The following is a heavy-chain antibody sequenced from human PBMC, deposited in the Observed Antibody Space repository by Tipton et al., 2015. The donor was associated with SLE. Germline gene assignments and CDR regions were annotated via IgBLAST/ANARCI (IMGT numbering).Heavy chain of an antibody. CDR1: GFTVSSNY. CDR2: ISGSGVFT. J-gene: IGHJ4*02. V-gene: IGHV3-23*01. Sequence: SLRLSCAASGFTVSSNYMSWVRQAPGKGLEWVSAISGSGVFTYYADSVKGRFTISRDSSKNTLYLQMNSLRAEDTAVYYCAKDHNFNLYYFDYWGQGTLVTVSS. D-gene: IGHD1-20*01. CDR3: AKDHNFNLYYFDY.